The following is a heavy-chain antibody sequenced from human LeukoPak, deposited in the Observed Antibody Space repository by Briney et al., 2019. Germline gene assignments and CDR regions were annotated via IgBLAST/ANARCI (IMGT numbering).Heavy chain of an antibody. CDR1: GFTFSSYG. Sequence: TGGSLRLSCAASGFTFSSYGMHWVRQAPGKGLEWVAFIRYDGSNKYYADSVKGRFTISRDNSKNTLYLQMNSLRAEDTAVYYCARDQNSYSPFDYWGQGTLVTVSS. D-gene: IGHD5-18*01. J-gene: IGHJ4*02. CDR3: ARDQNSYSPFDY. CDR2: IRYDGSNK. V-gene: IGHV3-30*02.